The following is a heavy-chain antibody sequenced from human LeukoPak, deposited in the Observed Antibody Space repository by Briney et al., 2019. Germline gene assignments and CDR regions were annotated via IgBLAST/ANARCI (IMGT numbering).Heavy chain of an antibody. CDR1: GFTFRSHA. Sequence: GGSLRLSCAASGFTFRSHAMSWVRQAPGKGLEWVAVISYDGSNKYYADSVKGRFTISRDNSKNTLYLQMNSLRAEDTAVYYCARGVGRDYWGQGTLVTVSS. CDR3: ARGVGRDY. V-gene: IGHV3-30-3*01. CDR2: ISYDGSNK. J-gene: IGHJ4*02.